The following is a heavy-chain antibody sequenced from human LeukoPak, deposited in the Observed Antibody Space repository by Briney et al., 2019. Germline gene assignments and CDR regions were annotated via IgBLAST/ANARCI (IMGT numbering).Heavy chain of an antibody. CDR3: ARLGYCSSTSCPRGY. Sequence: SETLSLTCTVSGGSVSSGSYYWSWIRQPPGKGLEWIGYIYYSGSTNYNPSLKSRVTISVDTSKNQFSLKLSSVTAADTAVYYCARLGYCSSTSCPRGYWGQGTLVTVSS. J-gene: IGHJ4*02. D-gene: IGHD2-2*01. CDR2: IYYSGST. CDR1: GGSVSSGSYY. V-gene: IGHV4-61*01.